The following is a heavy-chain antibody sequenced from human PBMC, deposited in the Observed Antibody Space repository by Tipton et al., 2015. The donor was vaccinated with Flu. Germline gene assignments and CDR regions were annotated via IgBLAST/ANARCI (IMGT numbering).Heavy chain of an antibody. D-gene: IGHD6-13*01. V-gene: IGHV3-53*01. CDR3: ARAIAAAGQYYFDY. Sequence: SLRLSCAASGFTVSSNYMSWVRQAPGKGLEWVSVIYSGGSTYYADSVKGRFTISRDNSKNTLYLQMNSLRAEDTAVYYCARAIAAAGQYYFDYWGQGTLVTVSS. CDR2: IYSGGST. J-gene: IGHJ4*02. CDR1: GFTVSSNY.